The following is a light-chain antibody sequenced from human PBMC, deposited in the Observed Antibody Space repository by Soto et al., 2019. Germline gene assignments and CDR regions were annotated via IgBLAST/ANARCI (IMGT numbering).Light chain of an antibody. J-gene: IGKJ4*01. V-gene: IGKV1-27*01. CDR2: AAS. Sequence: DIQMTQSPSSLSASVGDIVTITCRASQDMNHHLAWYQQRPGKVPKLLIYAASTLQSGVPSRFSGSGSGTDFTLTISRLQPEDVASYYCQKYDIAPRNFGGGTRVEVK. CDR1: QDMNHH. CDR3: QKYDIAPRN.